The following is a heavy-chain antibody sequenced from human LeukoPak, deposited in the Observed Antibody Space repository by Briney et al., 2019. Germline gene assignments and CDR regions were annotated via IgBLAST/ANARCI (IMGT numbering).Heavy chain of an antibody. V-gene: IGHV1-18*01. CDR1: GYTFFSYG. CDR2: SSAYSYNT. D-gene: IGHD3-16*01. J-gene: IGHJ4*02. CDR3: ARRGGDDGYYFDY. Sequence: ASVKVSCKASGYTFFSYGISWVRQAPGQGLEWMGWSSAYSYNTNYAQNLQGRVTMTTDTSTSTAYMELRSLRSDDTAVYYCARRGGDDGYYFDYWGQGTLVTVSS.